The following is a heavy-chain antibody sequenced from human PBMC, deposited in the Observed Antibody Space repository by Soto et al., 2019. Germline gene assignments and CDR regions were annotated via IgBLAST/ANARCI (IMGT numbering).Heavy chain of an antibody. Sequence: ASVKVSCKASGYTFTGYYMHWVRQAPGQGLEWMGWINPNSGGTNYAQKLQGRVTMTRDTSISTAYMELSRLRSDDTAVYYCARDRDWDYYDGFDYWGQGTLVTVSS. CDR2: INPNSGGT. CDR3: ARDRDWDYYDGFDY. J-gene: IGHJ4*02. D-gene: IGHD3-22*01. V-gene: IGHV1-2*02. CDR1: GYTFTGYY.